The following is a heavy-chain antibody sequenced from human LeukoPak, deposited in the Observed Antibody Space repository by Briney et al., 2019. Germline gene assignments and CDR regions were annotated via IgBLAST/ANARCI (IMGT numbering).Heavy chain of an antibody. CDR3: VRDFSYGSGSYYGLEY. CDR1: GFTFSSYA. D-gene: IGHD3-10*01. CDR2: TSYDGSNK. Sequence: PGGSLRLSCSASGFTFSSYAMSWVRQAPGKGLEWVAITSYDGSNKHYADSVTGRFTISRDNSRNTLYLQMNSLRAEDTAMYYCVRDFSYGSGSYYGLEYWGQGTLVTVSS. V-gene: IGHV3-30*03. J-gene: IGHJ4*02.